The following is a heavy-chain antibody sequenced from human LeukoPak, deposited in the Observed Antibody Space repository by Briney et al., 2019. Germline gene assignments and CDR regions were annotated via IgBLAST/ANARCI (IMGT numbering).Heavy chain of an antibody. J-gene: IGHJ4*02. D-gene: IGHD5-18*01. Sequence: GGSLRLSCAASGFTFSSYSMNWVCQAPGKGLEWVSSISSSSSYIYYADSVKGRFTISRDNAKNSLYLQMNSLRAEDTAVYYCARATPYGYSYGDYWGQGTLVTVSS. CDR1: GFTFSSYS. V-gene: IGHV3-21*01. CDR2: ISSSSSYI. CDR3: ARATPYGYSYGDY.